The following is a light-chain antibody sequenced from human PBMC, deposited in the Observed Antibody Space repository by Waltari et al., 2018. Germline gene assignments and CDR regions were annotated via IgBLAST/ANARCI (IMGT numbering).Light chain of an antibody. Sequence: DIQMTQSPSSVSASVGDRVSISCRASQDVRTWVAWYQQKPGKPPNLLIYGSSTLQSGVPSRFSGSGSGTDFTLTINGLQPEDFASYFCQQTDSFPLTFGGGTKVEIK. CDR2: GSS. CDR3: QQTDSFPLT. V-gene: IGKV1-12*01. J-gene: IGKJ4*01. CDR1: QDVRTW.